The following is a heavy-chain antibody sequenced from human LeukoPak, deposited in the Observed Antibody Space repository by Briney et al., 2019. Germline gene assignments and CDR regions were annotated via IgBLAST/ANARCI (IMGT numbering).Heavy chain of an antibody. Sequence: SVKVSCKAVGDTFSIYGISWVRQAPGQGLEWMGGIIPIFGTANYAQKFQGRVTITADESTSTAYMELSSLRSEDTAVYYCARAFKDIVVVPAAIGLDYWGQGTLVTVSS. D-gene: IGHD2-2*02. CDR3: ARAFKDIVVVPAAIGLDY. CDR2: IIPIFGTA. J-gene: IGHJ4*02. V-gene: IGHV1-69*13. CDR1: GDTFSIYG.